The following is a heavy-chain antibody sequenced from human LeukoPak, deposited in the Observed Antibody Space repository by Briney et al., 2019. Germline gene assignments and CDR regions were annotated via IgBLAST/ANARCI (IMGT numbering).Heavy chain of an antibody. D-gene: IGHD5-12*01. J-gene: IGHJ4*02. CDR2: ISSSSTTI. CDR3: ARVRYSDYNYFDY. Sequence: GGSLRLSCAASGFTFSRYGMNWVRQAPGKGLEWVSYISSSSTTIYYADSVKGRFTISRDNAKNSLYLQMNSLRDEDTAVYYCARVRYSDYNYFDYWGQGILVTVSS. CDR1: GFTFSRYG. V-gene: IGHV3-48*02.